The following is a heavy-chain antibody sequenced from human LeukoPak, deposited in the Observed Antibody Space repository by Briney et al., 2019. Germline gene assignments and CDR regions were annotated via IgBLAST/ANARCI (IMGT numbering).Heavy chain of an antibody. J-gene: IGHJ4*02. D-gene: IGHD3-9*01. CDR2: ISASGAST. V-gene: IGHV3-23*01. CDR1: GLTFSSCA. CDR3: AKRASDWYYFDY. Sequence: PGGSLRLSCAASGLTFSSCAMSWVHQAPGKGPEWVSVISASGASTYYADSVRGRFTISRDNSKNTLYLQMSSLRAEDTAVYYCAKRASDWYYFDYWGQGNLVTVSS.